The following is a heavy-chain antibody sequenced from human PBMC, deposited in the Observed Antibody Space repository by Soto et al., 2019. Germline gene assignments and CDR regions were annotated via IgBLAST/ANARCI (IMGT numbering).Heavy chain of an antibody. V-gene: IGHV4-34*01. CDR2: INHSGST. Sequence: QVQLQQWGAGLLKPSETLSLTCAVYGGSFSGYYWSWIRQPPGKGLEWIGEINHSGSTNYNPSLKSRVTISVDTSKNHFSLKLSSVTAADTAVYYCARAVPAAKGWFDPWGQGTLVTVSS. J-gene: IGHJ5*02. D-gene: IGHD2-2*01. CDR3: ARAVPAAKGWFDP. CDR1: GGSFSGYY.